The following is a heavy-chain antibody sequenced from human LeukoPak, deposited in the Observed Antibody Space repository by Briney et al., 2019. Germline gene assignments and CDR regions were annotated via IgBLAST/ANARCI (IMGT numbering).Heavy chain of an antibody. V-gene: IGHV3-30-3*01. Sequence: GGSLRLSCAASGFTFSSYAMHWVRQAPGKGLEWVAVISYDGSNKYYADSVKGRFTISRDNSKNTLYLQMNGLRAEDTAVYYCARDQLGMGAFDIWGQGTMVTVSS. J-gene: IGHJ3*02. CDR3: ARDQLGMGAFDI. CDR2: ISYDGSNK. CDR1: GFTFSSYA. D-gene: IGHD6-13*01.